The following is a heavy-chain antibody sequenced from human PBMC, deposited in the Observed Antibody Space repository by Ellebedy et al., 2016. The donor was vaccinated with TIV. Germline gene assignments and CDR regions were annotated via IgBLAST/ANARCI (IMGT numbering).Heavy chain of an antibody. V-gene: IGHV4-31*03. J-gene: IGHJ6*03. CDR3: ARGGAVATTLRLYYYYYMDV. CDR2: IYYSGST. CDR1: GGSISSGGYY. D-gene: IGHD5-12*01. Sequence: LRLXXTVSGGSISSGGYYWSWIRQHPGKGLEWIGYIYYSGSTYYNPSLKSRVTISVDTSKNQFSLKLSSVTAADTAVYYCARGGAVATTLRLYYYYYMDVWGKGTTVTVSS.